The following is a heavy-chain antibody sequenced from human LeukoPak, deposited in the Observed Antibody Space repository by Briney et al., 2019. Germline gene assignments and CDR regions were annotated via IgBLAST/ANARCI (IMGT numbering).Heavy chain of an antibody. CDR2: ISSSSSYI. V-gene: IGHV3-21*01. D-gene: IGHD5-24*01. CDR1: GFTFSSYS. J-gene: IGHJ6*03. CDR3: ARDSGYSPLYYYYYMDA. Sequence: GGSLILSCAASGFTFSSYSMNWVRQAPGKGLEWVSSISSSSSYIYYADSVKGRFTISRDNAKNSLYLQMNSLRAEDTAVYYCARDSGYSPLYYYYYMDAWGKGTTVTVSS.